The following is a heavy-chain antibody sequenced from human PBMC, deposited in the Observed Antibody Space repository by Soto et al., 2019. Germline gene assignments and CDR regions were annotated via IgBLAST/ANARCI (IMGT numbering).Heavy chain of an antibody. Sequence: PSQTLSLPCAISGDSVSSNSALWNWIRQSPSRGLEWLGRTYYRSKWNSDYAVSVKSRIAINADTSKNVFSLQLNSVTPEDTAVYYCVSSSSPYYFDFWGQGALVTVSS. CDR1: GDSVSSNSAL. CDR2: TYYRSKWNS. V-gene: IGHV6-1*01. D-gene: IGHD6-6*01. CDR3: VSSSSPYYFDF. J-gene: IGHJ4*02.